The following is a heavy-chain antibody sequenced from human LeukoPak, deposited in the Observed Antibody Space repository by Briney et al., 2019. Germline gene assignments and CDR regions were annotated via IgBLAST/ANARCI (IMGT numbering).Heavy chain of an antibody. CDR1: GGSISSGDYY. CDR3: ARDGSSSWYRPYYYYMDV. Sequence: SQTLSLTCTVSGGSISSGDYYWSWIRQPPGKGLEWIGYIYYSGSTYYNPSLKSRVTISVDTSKNQFSLKLSSVTAADTAVYYCARDGSSSWYRPYYYYMDVWGKGTTVTVSS. J-gene: IGHJ6*03. CDR2: IYYSGST. V-gene: IGHV4-30-4*08. D-gene: IGHD6-13*01.